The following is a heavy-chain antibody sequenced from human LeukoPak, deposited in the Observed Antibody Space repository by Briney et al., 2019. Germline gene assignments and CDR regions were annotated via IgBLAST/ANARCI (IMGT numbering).Heavy chain of an antibody. CDR3: ARQFELWGIAAAGTRGGWFDP. V-gene: IGHV1-46*01. CDR2: ISPSGGST. D-gene: IGHD6-13*01. Sequence: ASVKVSCKAFGYTFTSNYMHWVRQAPGQGPEWMGVISPSGGSTTYAQKFQGRVTLTRDMSTSTDYLELSSLRSEDTAVYYCARQFELWGIAAAGTRGGWFDPWGQGTLVTVSS. CDR1: GYTFTSNY. J-gene: IGHJ5*02.